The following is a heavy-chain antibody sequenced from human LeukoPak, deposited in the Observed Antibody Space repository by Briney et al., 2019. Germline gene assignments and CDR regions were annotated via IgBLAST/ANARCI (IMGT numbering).Heavy chain of an antibody. CDR2: IGSNAGDT. J-gene: IGHJ4*02. Sequence: GESLRLSCAASGFTSRSYPMTWVRQAPGKGLEWVSTIGSNAGDTHYADSVKGRFTISRDNSKNSLYLQMNSLRAEDTAVYYCAKYYSTSGSSGGRVFDYWGQGTLVTVSS. CDR3: AKYYSTSGSSGGRVFDY. V-gene: IGHV3-23*01. D-gene: IGHD3-10*01. CDR1: GFTSRSYP.